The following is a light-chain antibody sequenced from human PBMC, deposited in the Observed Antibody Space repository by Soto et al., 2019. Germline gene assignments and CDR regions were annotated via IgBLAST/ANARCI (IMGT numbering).Light chain of an antibody. V-gene: IGLV2-14*01. CDR1: RSDIGGYNY. CDR2: DVN. J-gene: IGLJ2*01. Sequence: QSALTQPASVSGSPGQSITISCTGTRSDIGGYNYVSWYQQHPGKAPKLIIYDVNNRPSGISNRFSGSKSGNTASLTISWPQSEDEADYYCRSYTCSSTRPFGGGTQLTVL. CDR3: RSYTCSSTRP.